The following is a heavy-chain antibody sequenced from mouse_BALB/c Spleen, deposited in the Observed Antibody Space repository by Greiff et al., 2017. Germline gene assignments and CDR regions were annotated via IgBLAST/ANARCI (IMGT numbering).Heavy chain of an antibody. CDR2: IDPANGNT. D-gene: IGHD3-3*01. CDR3: ARGGRYYAMDY. Sequence: EVKVEESGAELVKPGASVKLSCTASGFNIKDTYMHWVKQRPEQGLEWIGRIDPANGNTKYDPKFQGKATITADTSSNTAYLQLSSLTSEDTAVYYCARGGRYYAMDYWGQGTSVTVSS. J-gene: IGHJ4*01. CDR1: GFNIKDTY. V-gene: IGHV14-3*02.